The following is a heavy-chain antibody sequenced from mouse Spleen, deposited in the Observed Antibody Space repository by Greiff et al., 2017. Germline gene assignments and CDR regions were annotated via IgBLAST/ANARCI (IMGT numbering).Heavy chain of an antibody. V-gene: IGHV5-6-2*01. CDR3: ARHASYSNLFDY. CDR1: GFTFSSYA. J-gene: IGHJ2*01. CDR2: INSNGGST. D-gene: IGHD2-5*01. Sequence: EVQVVESGGGLVKPGGSLKLSCAASGFTFSSYAMSWVRQTPEKRLEWVAAINSNGGSTYYPDTVKDRFTISRDNAKNTLYLQMSSLRSEDTALYYCARHASYSNLFDYWGQGTTLTVSS.